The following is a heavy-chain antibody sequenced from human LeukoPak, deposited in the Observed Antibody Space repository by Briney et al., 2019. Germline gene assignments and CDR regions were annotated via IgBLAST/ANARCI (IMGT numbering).Heavy chain of an antibody. CDR1: GYTFTSYG. J-gene: IGHJ4*02. Sequence: ASVKVSCKASGYTFTSYGISWVRQAPGQGLEWMGWISAYNGNTNYAQKLQGRVTMTTDTSTSTAYMELRSLRSDDTAVYYCARDWWGYSGGYWPDYWGQGTLVTVSS. D-gene: IGHD1-26*01. CDR2: ISAYNGNT. V-gene: IGHV1-18*01. CDR3: ARDWWGYSGGYWPDY.